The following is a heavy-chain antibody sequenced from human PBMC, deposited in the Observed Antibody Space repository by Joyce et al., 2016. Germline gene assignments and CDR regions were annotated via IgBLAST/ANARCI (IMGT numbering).Heavy chain of an antibody. CDR1: GFMFSTSS. V-gene: IGHV3-21*02. J-gene: IGHJ6*02. Sequence: EVQLVESGGGLVKPGGSLKISCAASGFMFSTSSMSWCRPAPGKGLEWVSAISGDRRFIFHADSVRGRFTVSRDNAENSLYLQMKSLRVEDTAVYFCARGGLVYDYSMDVWGQGTTVIVSS. D-gene: IGHD2-21*01. CDR2: ISGDRRFI. CDR3: ARGGLVYDYSMDV.